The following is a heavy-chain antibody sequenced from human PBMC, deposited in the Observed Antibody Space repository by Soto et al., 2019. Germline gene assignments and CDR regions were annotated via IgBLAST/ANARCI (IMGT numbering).Heavy chain of an antibody. D-gene: IGHD4-4*01. J-gene: IGHJ6*02. V-gene: IGHV3-23*01. CDR1: GFTFSSYA. CDR2: ISGSGGST. Sequence: GGSLRLSCAASGFTFSSYAMSWVRQAPGKGLEWVSAISGSGGSTYYADSVKGRFTISRDNSKNTLYLQMNSLRAEDTVVYYCAKDQDPVTTFLAVWYYGMDVWGQGTTVTVSS. CDR3: AKDQDPVTTFLAVWYYGMDV.